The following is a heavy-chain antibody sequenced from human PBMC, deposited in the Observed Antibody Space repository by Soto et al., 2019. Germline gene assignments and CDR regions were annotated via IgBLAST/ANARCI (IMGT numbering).Heavy chain of an antibody. Sequence: VGSLRLSCAASGFTFSRQAMHWVRQAPGRGLEWVAVIWYDGNDKYYADAVKGRFTISRDNPKKTVYLQMNSLRGEDTAMYYCATGVLGFCTGGNCLVEYWGQGTLVTVSS. CDR1: GFTFSRQA. D-gene: IGHD2-15*01. V-gene: IGHV3-33*03. CDR2: IWYDGNDK. J-gene: IGHJ4*02. CDR3: ATGVLGFCTGGNCLVEY.